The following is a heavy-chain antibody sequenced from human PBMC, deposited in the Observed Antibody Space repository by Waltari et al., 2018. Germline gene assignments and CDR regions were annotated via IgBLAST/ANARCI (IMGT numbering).Heavy chain of an antibody. CDR1: GFTFSSYW. Sequence: EVQLVESGGGLVQPGGSLRLSCAASGFTFSSYWMTWVRQAPGKGLGWVANRKQDGSEKNYVDSVRGRFTISRDNAKNSLYLQMNSLRAEDTAVYYCARELTTMKSRFDPWGQGTLVTVSS. V-gene: IGHV3-7*01. CDR3: ARELTTMKSRFDP. J-gene: IGHJ5*02. D-gene: IGHD4-17*01. CDR2: RKQDGSEK.